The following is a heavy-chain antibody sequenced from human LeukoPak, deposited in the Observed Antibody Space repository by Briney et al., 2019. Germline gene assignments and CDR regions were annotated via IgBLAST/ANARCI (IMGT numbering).Heavy chain of an antibody. J-gene: IGHJ4*02. V-gene: IGHV4-34*01. CDR2: INHSGST. CDR3: AREHYYGSGSSRF. Sequence: PSETLSLTCAVYGGSFGGYYWSWIRQPPGKGLEWIGEINHSGSTNYNPSLKSRVTISVDTSKNQFSLKLSSVTAADTAVYYCAREHYYGSGSSRFWSQGTLVTVSS. CDR1: GGSFGGYY. D-gene: IGHD3-10*01.